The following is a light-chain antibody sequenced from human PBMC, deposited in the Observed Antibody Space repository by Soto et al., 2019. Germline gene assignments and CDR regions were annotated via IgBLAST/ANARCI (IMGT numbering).Light chain of an antibody. CDR3: SSYAGSNNFEV. CDR1: SSDVGGYNY. CDR2: EVS. V-gene: IGLV2-8*01. Sequence: QSVLTQPPSASGSPGQSVTISCTGTSSDVGGYNYVSWYQQHPGRAPKLMIYEVSKRPSGVPDRFSGSKSGSTASLTVSGLQAEDEADYYCSSYAGSNNFEVFGTGTKVTVL. J-gene: IGLJ1*01.